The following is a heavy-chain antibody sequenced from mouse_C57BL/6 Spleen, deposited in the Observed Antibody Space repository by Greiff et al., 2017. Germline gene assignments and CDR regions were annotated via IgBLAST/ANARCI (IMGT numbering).Heavy chain of an antibody. V-gene: IGHV1-72*01. CDR2: VDPNSGGT. J-gene: IGHJ4*01. Sequence: QVQLQQPGAELVKPGASVKLSCKASGYTFTSYWMHWVKQRPGRGLEWIGRVDPNSGGTKYHEKFKSKATLTVAKPSSTAYMQLSSLTSEDSAFYYCAIVEPLIPAVVAEMDYWGQGTSVTVSS. CDR1: GYTFTSYW. CDR3: AIVEPLIPAVVAEMDY. D-gene: IGHD1-1*01.